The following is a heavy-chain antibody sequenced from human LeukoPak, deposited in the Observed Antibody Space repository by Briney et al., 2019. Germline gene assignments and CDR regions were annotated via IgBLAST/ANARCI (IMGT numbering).Heavy chain of an antibody. D-gene: IGHD2-15*01. Sequence: PSETLPLTCAVYGGSFSGYYWSWVRQPPGKGLEWIGEINHSGSTNYNPSLKSRVTISVDTSKNQFSLKLSSVTAADTAVYYCARGDIVVVVAASFFDYWGQGTLVTVSS. CDR1: GGSFSGYY. V-gene: IGHV4-34*01. CDR3: ARGDIVVVVAASFFDY. J-gene: IGHJ4*02. CDR2: INHSGST.